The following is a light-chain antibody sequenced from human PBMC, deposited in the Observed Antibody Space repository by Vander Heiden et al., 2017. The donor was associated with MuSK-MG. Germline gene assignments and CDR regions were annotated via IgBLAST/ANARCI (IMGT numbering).Light chain of an antibody. Sequence: DIQMTQSPSSLSASVGDRVTITCRASQGIGNDLSWYQQEPGKAPKRLIYAVSSVQSGVPPRFSGSRSGTEFTLTTSSLQPEDFATDYCRQHNSYPLTFGGGTKVEIK. CDR3: RQHNSYPLT. V-gene: IGKV1-17*01. CDR2: AVS. CDR1: QGIGND. J-gene: IGKJ4*01.